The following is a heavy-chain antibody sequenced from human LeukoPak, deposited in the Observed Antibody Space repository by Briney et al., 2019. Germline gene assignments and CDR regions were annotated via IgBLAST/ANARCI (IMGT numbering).Heavy chain of an antibody. D-gene: IGHD2-15*01. CDR2: ISAYGNT. J-gene: IGHJ4*02. Sequence: ASVKVSCKTSGYTFTIYGISWVRQAPGQGLEWMGLISAYGNTNYAQNLQGRVTMTTDTSTSTAYMELRSLRSDDTAVYYCERGIIGYYFDYRGQGTLVTVSS. V-gene: IGHV1-18*01. CDR1: GYTFTIYG. CDR3: ERGIIGYYFDY.